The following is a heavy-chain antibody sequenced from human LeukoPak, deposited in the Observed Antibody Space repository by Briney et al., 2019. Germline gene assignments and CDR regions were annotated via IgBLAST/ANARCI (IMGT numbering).Heavy chain of an antibody. CDR1: RFPFSSYS. J-gene: IGHJ4*02. CDR2: ITVTGDT. V-gene: IGHV3-23*01. Sequence: PGGSLRLSCAASRFPFSSYSMSWVRQAPGKGLEWVSDITVTGDTYYADSLKGRFTISRDNYRNTLYLQMNSLRADDTAVYDCAKVPVWQQLVDYWGQGTLVTVSS. CDR3: AKVPVWQQLVDY. D-gene: IGHD6-13*01.